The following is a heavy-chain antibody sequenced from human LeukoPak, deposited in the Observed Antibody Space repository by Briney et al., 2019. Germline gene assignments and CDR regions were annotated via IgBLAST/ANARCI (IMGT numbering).Heavy chain of an antibody. Sequence: PGGSLRLSCAASGFTFSSYSMNWVRQAPGKGLEWVSSISSSSSYIYYADSVKGRFTISRDNAKNSLYLQMNSLRAEDTAVYYCARAPRIVVVPAAHMDVWGKGTTVTVSS. CDR3: ARAPRIVVVPAAHMDV. D-gene: IGHD2-2*01. CDR2: ISSSSSYI. V-gene: IGHV3-21*01. CDR1: GFTFSSYS. J-gene: IGHJ6*03.